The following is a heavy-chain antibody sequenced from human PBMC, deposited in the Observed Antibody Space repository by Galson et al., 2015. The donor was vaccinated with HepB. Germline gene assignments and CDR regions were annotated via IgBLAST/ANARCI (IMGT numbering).Heavy chain of an antibody. D-gene: IGHD3-3*01. CDR2: IYYTGSI. CDR1: GGSISSSTKY. J-gene: IGHJ2*01. Sequence: SETLSLTCTVSGGSISSSTKYWAWIRQSPGKGLEWIGSIYYTGSIYHNPSLESRVTMSVDTSMNQFSLKATSVTAADTAVYYCARPSGPMIFGVVTFWYFDLWGRGTLVTVSS. V-gene: IGHV4-39*01. CDR3: ARPSGPMIFGVVTFWYFDL.